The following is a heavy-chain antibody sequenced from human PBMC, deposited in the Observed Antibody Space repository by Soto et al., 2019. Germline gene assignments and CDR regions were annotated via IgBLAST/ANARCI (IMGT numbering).Heavy chain of an antibody. V-gene: IGHV1-69*13. CDR3: ARERGPEELLGHFDL. J-gene: IGHJ4*02. CDR2: IIPIFGTS. Sequence: SVKVSCKASGGIFSSYALSWVRQAPGQGLEWMGGIIPIFGTSNYAQKFQGRVTITADESTSTAYMELSSLTSEDTAVYYCARERGPEELLGHFDLWGQGILVTVSS. CDR1: GGIFSSYA. D-gene: IGHD1-26*01.